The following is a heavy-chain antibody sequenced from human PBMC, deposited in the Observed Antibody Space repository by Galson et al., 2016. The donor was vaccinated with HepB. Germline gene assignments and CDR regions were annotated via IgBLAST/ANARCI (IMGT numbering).Heavy chain of an antibody. CDR3: AKHPAVGATGYYLDY. CDR1: EFTFSSYA. D-gene: IGHD1-26*01. J-gene: IGHJ4*02. Sequence: SLRLSCAASEFTFSSYAMTWVRQAPGEGLEWVSAISGSGGSTYYADSVKGRFTISRDNSKNTLYLQMNSLRAEDTAVYYCAKHPAVGATGYYLDYWGQGTLSPSPQ. V-gene: IGHV3-23*01. CDR2: ISGSGGST.